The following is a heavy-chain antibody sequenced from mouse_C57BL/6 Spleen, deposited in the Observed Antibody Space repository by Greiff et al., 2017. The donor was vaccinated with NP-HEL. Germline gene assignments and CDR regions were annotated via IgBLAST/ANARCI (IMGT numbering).Heavy chain of an antibody. J-gene: IGHJ2*01. Sequence: EVKLMESGEGLVKPGGSLKLSCAASGFTFSSYAMSWVRQTPEKRLEWVAYISSGGDYIYYADNVKGRFTISRDNDRNTRYLQMSRLNFEDTAMYYCTRAIYYGSSPLYFDYWGQGTTLTVSS. CDR2: ISSGGDYI. CDR1: GFTFSSYA. D-gene: IGHD1-1*01. V-gene: IGHV5-9-1*02. CDR3: TRAIYYGSSPLYFDY.